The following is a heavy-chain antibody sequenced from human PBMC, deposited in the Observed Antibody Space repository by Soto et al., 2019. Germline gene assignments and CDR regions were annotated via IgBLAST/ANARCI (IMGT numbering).Heavy chain of an antibody. CDR3: ARGPGGPYSSGPYYMDV. Sequence: ASVKVSCKASGYTFTSYGISWVRQAPGQGLEWMGWISAYNGNTNYAQKLQGRVTMTTDTSTSTAYMELRSLRSDYTAVYYCARGPGGPYSSGPYYMDVWGKGTTVTVSS. CDR1: GYTFTSYG. V-gene: IGHV1-18*01. D-gene: IGHD6-19*01. CDR2: ISAYNGNT. J-gene: IGHJ6*03.